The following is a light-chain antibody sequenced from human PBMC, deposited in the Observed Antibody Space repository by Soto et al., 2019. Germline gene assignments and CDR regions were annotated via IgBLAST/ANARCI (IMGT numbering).Light chain of an antibody. Sequence: EIVLTQSPATLSLSPGERATLSCRASQSVSSYLAWYQQKPGQAPRLLIYDASNRATDIPARYSGSGSGKDFALTINSLEPEDFAVYYWQQRRNWLFGQGTKLEI. V-gene: IGKV3-11*01. CDR3: QQRRNWL. CDR1: QSVSSY. J-gene: IGKJ2*01. CDR2: DAS.